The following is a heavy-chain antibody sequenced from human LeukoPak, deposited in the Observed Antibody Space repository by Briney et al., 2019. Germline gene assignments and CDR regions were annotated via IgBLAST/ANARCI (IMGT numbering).Heavy chain of an antibody. CDR2: IYYSGST. D-gene: IGHD6-13*01. Sequence: SETLSLTCTVSGGSISSSSYYWGWIRQPPGKGLEWIGSIYYSGSTYYNPSLKSRVTISVDTSKNQFSLKLSSVTAADTAVYYCARGGGYSSSWYPRRDGIDYWGQGTLVTVSS. J-gene: IGHJ4*02. CDR3: ARGGGYSSSWYPRRDGIDY. CDR1: GGSISSSSYY. V-gene: IGHV4-39*01.